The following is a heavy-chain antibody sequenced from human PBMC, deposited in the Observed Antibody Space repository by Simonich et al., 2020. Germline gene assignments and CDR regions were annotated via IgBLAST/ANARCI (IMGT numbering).Heavy chain of an antibody. D-gene: IGHD2-2*01. CDR3: ARGSTENWYFDL. CDR2: ISSGSSYI. V-gene: IGHV3-21*01. Sequence: EVQLVESGGGLVKPGGSLRLSCAASGFTFSSYRMNWVRKAPGKGMWWFSSISSGSSYIYYADSVKGRLPISRDNAKNSLYLQMNSLRAEDTAVYYCARGSTENWYFDLWGRGTLVTVSS. CDR1: GFTFSSYR. J-gene: IGHJ2*01.